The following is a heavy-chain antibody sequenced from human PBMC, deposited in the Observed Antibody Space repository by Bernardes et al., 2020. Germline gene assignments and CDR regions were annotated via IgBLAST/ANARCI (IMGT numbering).Heavy chain of an antibody. CDR1: GFIFSSYA. V-gene: IGHV3-23*01. CDR3: AKTSVASRPLDS. CDR2: ISGSGIST. Sequence: GGSLRLSCAASGFIFSSYAMSWVRQAPGKGLEWVSRISGSGISTNYADSVKGRFTISRDNSKNMLYLQVNSLTSEDTAIYYCAKTSVASRPLDSWGQGTLVTVSS. D-gene: IGHD2-21*01. J-gene: IGHJ5*01.